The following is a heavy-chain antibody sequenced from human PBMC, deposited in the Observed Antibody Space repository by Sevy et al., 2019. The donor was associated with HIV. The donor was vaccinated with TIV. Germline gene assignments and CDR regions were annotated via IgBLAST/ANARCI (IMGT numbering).Heavy chain of an antibody. J-gene: IGHJ4*02. CDR3: AGAEVAYYYDSSGIFDY. CDR1: GFTFSSYG. CDR2: IWYDGSNK. V-gene: IGHV3-33*01. D-gene: IGHD3-22*01. Sequence: GGSLRLSCAASGFTFSSYGMHWVRQAPGKGLEWVAVIWYDGSNKYYADSVKGRFTISRDNSKNTLYLQMNSLRAEDSAVYYCAGAEVAYYYDSSGIFDYWGQGTLVTVSS.